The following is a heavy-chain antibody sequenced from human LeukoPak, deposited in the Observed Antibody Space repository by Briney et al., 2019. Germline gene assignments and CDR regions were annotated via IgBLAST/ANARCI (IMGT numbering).Heavy chain of an antibody. J-gene: IGHJ6*03. CDR3: ARLNVLLWFGENMGYMDV. V-gene: IGHV4-39*01. CDR1: GVSISSSNSY. CDR2: IYYSGNT. D-gene: IGHD3-10*01. Sequence: SETLSLTCTVSGVSISSSNSYWGWIRQPPGKGLEWIGSIYYSGNTYYNASLKSQVSISIDTSKNQFSLRLTSVTAADTAVYYCARLNVLLWFGENMGYMDVWGKGTTVTVSS.